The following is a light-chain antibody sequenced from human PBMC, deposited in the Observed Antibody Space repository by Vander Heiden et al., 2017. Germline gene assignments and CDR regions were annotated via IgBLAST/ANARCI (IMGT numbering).Light chain of an antibody. CDR3: QQHNNWPPYT. CDR2: GAA. Sequence: PLSLSPGDRATLSCRAGQMIGSNLAWYQQKPCQAPSLLIYGAATRGTGIPATFSGSGFWTEFTLTISSRQSEDFAVYYCQQHNNWPPYTFGQGTKLEIK. J-gene: IGKJ2*01. CDR1: QMIGSN. V-gene: IGKV3-15*01.